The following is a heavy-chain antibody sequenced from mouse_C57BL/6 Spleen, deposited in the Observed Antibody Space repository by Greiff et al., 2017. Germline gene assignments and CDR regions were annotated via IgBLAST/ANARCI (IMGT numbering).Heavy chain of an antibody. V-gene: IGHV6-3*01. CDR1: GFTFSNYW. D-gene: IGHD1-1*02. Sequence: EVMLVESGGGLVQPGGSMKLSCVASGFTFSNYWMNWVRQSPEKGLEWVAQIRLKSDNYATHYAESVKGRFTISRDDSKSSVYLQMNNLRAEDTGIYYCTGPGGNLYYYAMDYWGQGTSVTVSS. J-gene: IGHJ4*01. CDR3: TGPGGNLYYYAMDY. CDR2: IRLKSDNYAT.